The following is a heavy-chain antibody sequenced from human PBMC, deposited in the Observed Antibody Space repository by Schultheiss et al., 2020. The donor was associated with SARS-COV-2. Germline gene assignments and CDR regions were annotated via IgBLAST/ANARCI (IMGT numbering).Heavy chain of an antibody. CDR2: IYYSGST. J-gene: IGHJ3*02. V-gene: IGHV4-59*01. CDR1: GGSISSYY. CDR3: ARDRVYSRWNAFDI. Sequence: SQTLSLTCTVSGGSISSYYWSWIRQPPGKGLEWIGYIYYSGSTNYNPSLKSRVTISVDTSKNQFSLKLSSVTAVDTAVYYCARDRVYSRWNAFDIWGQGTMVTVSS. D-gene: IGHD6-13*01.